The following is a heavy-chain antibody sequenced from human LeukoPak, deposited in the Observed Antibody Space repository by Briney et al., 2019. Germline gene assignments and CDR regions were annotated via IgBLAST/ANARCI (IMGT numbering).Heavy chain of an antibody. Sequence: GASVKVSCKASGYTFTSYGISWVRQAPGQGLEWVGWISAYNGNTDYAQKFQGRVTMTTDTSTSTAHMELRSLRSDDTAVYYCARQGYSGHSQGAADYWGQGTLVTVSS. CDR2: ISAYNGNT. CDR3: ARQGYSGHSQGAADY. D-gene: IGHD4-23*01. V-gene: IGHV1-18*01. CDR1: GYTFTSYG. J-gene: IGHJ4*02.